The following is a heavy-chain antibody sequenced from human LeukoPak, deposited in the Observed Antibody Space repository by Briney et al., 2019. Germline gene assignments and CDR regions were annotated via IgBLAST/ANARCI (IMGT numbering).Heavy chain of an antibody. CDR2: IIPIFGTA. CDR3: ARDSSGYYRGHYFDY. Sequence: SVKVSCKASGGTFSSYAISWVRQAPGQGLEWMGGIIPIFGTANYAQKFQGRVTITADESTSTAYMGLSSLRSEDTAVYYCARDSSGYYRGHYFDYWGQGTLVTVSS. CDR1: GGTFSSYA. V-gene: IGHV1-69*01. J-gene: IGHJ4*02. D-gene: IGHD3-22*01.